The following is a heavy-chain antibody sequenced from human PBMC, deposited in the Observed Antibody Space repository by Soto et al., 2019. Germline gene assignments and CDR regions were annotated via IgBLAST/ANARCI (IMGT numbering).Heavy chain of an antibody. V-gene: IGHV2-70*04. D-gene: IGHD3-22*01. J-gene: IGHJ3*02. Sequence: SGPTLVNPTQTLTLTCTFSGFSLSTSGMRVSWIRQPPGKALEWLARIDWDDDKFYSTSLKTRLTISKDTSKNQVVLTMTNMDPVDTATYYCARSGKYYYDSSVYSLYSFDIWRQVTMVTV. CDR3: ARSGKYYYDSSVYSLYSFDI. CDR1: GFSLSTSGMR. CDR2: IDWDDDK.